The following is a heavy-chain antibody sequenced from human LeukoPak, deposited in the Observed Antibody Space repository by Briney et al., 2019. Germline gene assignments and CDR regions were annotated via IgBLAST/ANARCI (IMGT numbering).Heavy chain of an antibody. CDR2: ISGSGTPT. Sequence: GGSLRLSCAASGFTFSSYAMSWVRQAPDKGLEWVSAISGSGTPTYYADSVKGRFTISRDNSRNTLYLQMNSLRAEDTAVYYCARDDNIVVVPAASDYWGQGTLVTVSS. J-gene: IGHJ4*02. V-gene: IGHV3-23*01. CDR1: GFTFSSYA. D-gene: IGHD2-2*01. CDR3: ARDDNIVVVPAASDY.